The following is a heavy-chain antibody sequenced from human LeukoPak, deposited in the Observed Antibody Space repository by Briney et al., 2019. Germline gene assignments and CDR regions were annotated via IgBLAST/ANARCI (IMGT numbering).Heavy chain of an antibody. CDR1: GFTFSSYS. Sequence: GRSLRLSCAASGFTFSSYSMNWVRQAPGKGLEWVSSISSSSSYIYYADSVEGRFTISRDNSKNTVYLQMNSLRAEDTAVYYCAKDRLYSGSSELDSWGQGTLVTVSS. V-gene: IGHV3-21*04. CDR3: AKDRLYSGSSELDS. J-gene: IGHJ4*02. D-gene: IGHD1-26*01. CDR2: ISSSSSYI.